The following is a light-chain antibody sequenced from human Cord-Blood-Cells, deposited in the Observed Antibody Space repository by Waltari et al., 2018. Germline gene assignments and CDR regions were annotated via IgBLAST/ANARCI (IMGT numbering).Light chain of an antibody. V-gene: IGLV2-8*01. CDR3: SSYAGSNNWV. J-gene: IGLJ3*02. CDR2: EVS. CDR1: SSDVGGYNY. Sequence: QSALTQPPSASGSPGQSVTISCTGTSSDVGGYNYVSWYQQHPGKAPKLMIYEVSKRPSGVPDRVSASKSGNTASLTVSGLQSEDEADYYCSSYAGSNNWVFGRGTKLTVL.